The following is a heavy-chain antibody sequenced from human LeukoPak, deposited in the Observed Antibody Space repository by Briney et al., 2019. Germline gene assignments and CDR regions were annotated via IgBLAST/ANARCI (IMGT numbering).Heavy chain of an antibody. CDR2: IYHIEST. CDR1: GYSISSVYS. J-gene: IGHJ2*01. D-gene: IGHD3-10*01. Sequence: PSETLSLTRTLSGYSISSVYSWGWFRQPPGKGREWIGSIYHIESTNNTQSPKSRVTISVDTSKNQFSLNMSSVPAPDTPVYYCARDFGDAQPDWYFDLWGRGTLVTVSS. V-gene: IGHV4-38-2*02. CDR3: ARDFGDAQPDWYFDL.